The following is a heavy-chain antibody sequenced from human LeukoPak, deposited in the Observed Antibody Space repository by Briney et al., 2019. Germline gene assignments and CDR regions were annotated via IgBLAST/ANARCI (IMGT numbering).Heavy chain of an antibody. CDR2: IYYSGNT. CDR1: GGSISSSTNY. Sequence: PSETLSLTCTVSGGSISSSTNYWGWIRQSPGKGLAWIGSIYYSGNTYYNPSLKSRVTISVDTSKNQFSLKLSSVTAADTAVYYCAITRGAFVWGTGTTVTVSS. V-gene: IGHV4-39*01. CDR3: AITRGAFV. J-gene: IGHJ6*04. D-gene: IGHD7-27*01.